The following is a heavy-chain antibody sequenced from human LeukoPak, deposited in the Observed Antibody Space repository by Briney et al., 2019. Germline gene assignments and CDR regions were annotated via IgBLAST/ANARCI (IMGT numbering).Heavy chain of an antibody. CDR3: ARGSFYYGSGSQFYYFDY. CDR1: GGSISSSNW. D-gene: IGHD3-10*01. V-gene: IGHV4-4*02. J-gene: IGHJ4*02. CDR2: IYHSGST. Sequence: SGTLSLTCAVSGGSISSSNWWSWVRQPPGKGLEWIGEIYHSGSTNYNPPLKSRVTISVDKSKNQFSLKLSSVTAADTAVYYCARGSFYYGSGSQFYYFDYWGQGTLVTVSS.